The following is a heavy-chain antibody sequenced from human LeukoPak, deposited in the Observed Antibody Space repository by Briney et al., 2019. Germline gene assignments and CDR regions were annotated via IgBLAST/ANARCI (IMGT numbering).Heavy chain of an antibody. Sequence: GGSLRLSCAASGFTFSSYAMSWVRQAPGKGLGWVSAISGSGGSTYYADSVKGRFTISRDNSKNTLYLQMNSLRAEDTAVYYCAKDEKWLRLTGITDYWGQGTLVTVSS. V-gene: IGHV3-23*01. D-gene: IGHD5-12*01. CDR3: AKDEKWLRLTGITDY. CDR2: ISGSGGST. CDR1: GFTFSSYA. J-gene: IGHJ4*02.